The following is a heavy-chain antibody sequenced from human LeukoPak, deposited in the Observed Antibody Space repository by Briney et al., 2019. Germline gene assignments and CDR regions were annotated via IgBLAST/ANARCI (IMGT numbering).Heavy chain of an antibody. CDR1: GCTFTSYG. CDR2: ISAYNGNT. Sequence: ASVTVSCKASGCTFTSYGISWVRQAPGQGLEWMGWISAYNGNTNYAQTLQGRVTMTTDTSTSTAYMELRSLRSDDTAVYYCARDPSMTFDYWGQGTLVTVSS. D-gene: IGHD2-8*01. J-gene: IGHJ4*02. CDR3: ARDPSMTFDY. V-gene: IGHV1-18*01.